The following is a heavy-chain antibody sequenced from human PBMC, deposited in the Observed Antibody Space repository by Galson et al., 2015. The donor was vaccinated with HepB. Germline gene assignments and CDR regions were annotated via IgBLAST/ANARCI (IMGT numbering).Heavy chain of an antibody. CDR3: AKDVGYDSSGWGMDV. D-gene: IGHD3-22*01. Sequence: SLRLSCAASGFTFSSYGMHWVRQAPGKGLEWVAVISYDGSNKYYADSVKGRFTISRDNSKNTLYLQMNSLRAEDTAVYYCAKDVGYDSSGWGMDVWGQGTTVTVSS. CDR1: GFTFSSYG. CDR2: ISYDGSNK. J-gene: IGHJ6*02. V-gene: IGHV3-30*18.